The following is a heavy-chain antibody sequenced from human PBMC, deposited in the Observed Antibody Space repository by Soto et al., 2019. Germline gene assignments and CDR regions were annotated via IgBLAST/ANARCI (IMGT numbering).Heavy chain of an antibody. D-gene: IGHD6-13*01. V-gene: IGHV1-69*13. CDR3: ARVLGQQLVHALDY. J-gene: IGHJ4*02. CDR1: GGTFSSYA. Sequence: GASVKVSCKASGGTFSSYAISWVRQAPGQGLEWMGGIIPIFGTANYAQKFQGRVTITADESTSTAYMELSSLRSEDTAVYYCARVLGQQLVHALDYWGQGTLVTVS. CDR2: IIPIFGTA.